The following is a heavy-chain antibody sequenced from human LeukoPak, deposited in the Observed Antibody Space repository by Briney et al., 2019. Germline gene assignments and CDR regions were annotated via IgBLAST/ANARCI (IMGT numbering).Heavy chain of an antibody. CDR1: GFTFSSYE. CDR3: ARDNRRQWLWSSRGGGFDY. CDR2: ISSSGSTI. D-gene: IGHD6-19*01. J-gene: IGHJ4*02. V-gene: IGHV3-48*03. Sequence: GGSLRLSCAASGFTFSSYEMNWVRQAPGKGLEWVSYISSSGSTIYYADSVKGRFTISRDNAKNSLYLQMNSLRAEDTAVYYCARDNRRQWLWSSRGGGFDYWGQGTLVTVSS.